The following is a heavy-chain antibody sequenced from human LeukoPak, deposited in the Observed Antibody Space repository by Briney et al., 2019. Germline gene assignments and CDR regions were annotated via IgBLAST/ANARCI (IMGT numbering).Heavy chain of an antibody. CDR3: ANLYDYGDPLDY. CDR2: INPNSGGT. J-gene: IGHJ4*02. V-gene: IGHV1-2*02. D-gene: IGHD4-17*01. CDR1: GYTFTGYY. Sequence: ASVKVSCKASGYTFTGYYMHWVRQAPGQGLEWMGWINPNSGGTNYAQKFQGRVTMTRDTSISTAYMELSRLRSDDTAVYYCANLYDYGDPLDYWGQGTLVTVSS.